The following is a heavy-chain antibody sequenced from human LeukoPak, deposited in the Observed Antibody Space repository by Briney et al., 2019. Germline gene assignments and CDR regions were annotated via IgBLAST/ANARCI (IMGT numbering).Heavy chain of an antibody. V-gene: IGHV4-59*01. Sequence: PSETLSLTCTVSGGSISSYYWSWIRQPPGKGLEWIGYIYYSGSTNYNPSLKSRVTISVDTSKNQFSLKLSSVTAADTAVYYCARLYSGSYKYFQHWGQGALVTVSS. CDR1: GGSISSYY. D-gene: IGHD1-26*01. CDR3: ARLYSGSYKYFQH. CDR2: IYYSGST. J-gene: IGHJ1*01.